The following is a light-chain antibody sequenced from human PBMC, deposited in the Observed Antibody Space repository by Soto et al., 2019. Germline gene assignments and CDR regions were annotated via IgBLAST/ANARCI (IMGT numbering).Light chain of an antibody. J-gene: IGLJ1*01. Sequence: QSALTQPASVSGSPGQAITISCSGTSSDVGAFNYVSWYQQHPGKAPKLMIYDVSNRPSGVSNRFSGSKSGNTASLTISGLRAEDEADYYCNSYTSNNTYVFGTGTKGTVL. CDR3: NSYTSNNTYV. V-gene: IGLV2-14*03. CDR2: DVS. CDR1: SSDVGAFNY.